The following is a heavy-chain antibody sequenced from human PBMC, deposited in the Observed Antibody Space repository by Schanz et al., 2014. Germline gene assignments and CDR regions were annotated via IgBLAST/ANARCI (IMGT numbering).Heavy chain of an antibody. D-gene: IGHD3-10*01. CDR1: GYTLSAYS. Sequence: QVQLVQSGPEVEKPGASVKVSCKASGYTLSAYSLHWVRQAPGQGLEWMGIVNPSVRGTHFAREFQGRVTVTSDTSTSTVYMELSGLRSEDTAVHYCARGRGFYDYWGQGTLVTVSS. J-gene: IGHJ4*02. V-gene: IGHV1-46*01. CDR3: ARGRGFYDY. CDR2: VNPSVRGT.